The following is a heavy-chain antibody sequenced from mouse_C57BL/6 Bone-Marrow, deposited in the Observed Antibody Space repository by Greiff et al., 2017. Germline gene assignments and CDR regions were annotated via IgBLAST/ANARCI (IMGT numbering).Heavy chain of an antibody. V-gene: IGHV1-39*01. CDR1: GYSFTDYN. CDR2: INPDVGTT. J-gene: IGHJ4*01. D-gene: IGHD1-1*01. CDR3: ARYYGRGYYAMDY. Sequence: EVQLQQSGPELVKPGASVKISCKASGYSFTDYNMNWVKQSHGKSLDWFGVINPDVGTTSYNQKFKGKATLTVDQSSSKAYMQLNSLTSEDSAVYYCARYYGRGYYAMDYWGQGTSVTVSA.